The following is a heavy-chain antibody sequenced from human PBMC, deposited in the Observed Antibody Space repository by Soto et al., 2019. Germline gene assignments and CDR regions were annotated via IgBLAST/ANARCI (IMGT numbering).Heavy chain of an antibody. CDR2: IKSKTDGGTT. V-gene: IGHV3-15*07. Sequence: GGSLRLSCAASGFTFSNAWMNWVRQAPGKGLEWVGRIKSKTDGGTTDYAAPVKGRFTISRDDSKNTLYLQMNSLKTEDTAVYYCTTDRAFWSGYPTNYYYYYGMDVWGQGTTVTVSS. CDR3: TTDRAFWSGYPTNYYYYYGMDV. J-gene: IGHJ6*02. D-gene: IGHD3-3*01. CDR1: GFTFSNAW.